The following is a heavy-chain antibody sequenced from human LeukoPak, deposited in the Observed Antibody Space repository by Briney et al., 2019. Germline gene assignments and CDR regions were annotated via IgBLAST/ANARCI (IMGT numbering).Heavy chain of an antibody. CDR3: AKAYYDSSGYSYYFDY. Sequence: PGGSLRLSCAASGFPFSAYSMNQVRRAPGKGLEWVSSISGSSAYVYYADSVKGRFTVSRDNAKNSLYLQMSSLRAEDTAVYYCAKAYYDSSGYSYYFDYWGQGTPVTVSS. CDR1: GFPFSAYS. CDR2: ISGSSAYV. D-gene: IGHD3-22*01. V-gene: IGHV3-21*01. J-gene: IGHJ4*02.